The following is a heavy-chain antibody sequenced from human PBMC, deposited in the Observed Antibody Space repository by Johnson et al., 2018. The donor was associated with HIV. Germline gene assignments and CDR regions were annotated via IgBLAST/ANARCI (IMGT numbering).Heavy chain of an antibody. CDR1: GFTFSTYA. CDR2: ISYDGSNK. CDR3: AKDTGGNSGSDAFDI. J-gene: IGHJ3*02. Sequence: VQVVESGGGVVQPGRSLRLSCAASGFTFSTYAMHWVRQAPGKGLEWVAVISYDGSNKYYADSVKGRFTISRDNSKNTLYLQMNSLRTEDTAVYYCAKDTGGNSGSDAFDIWGQGTLVTVSS. D-gene: IGHD3-10*01. V-gene: IGHV3-30-3*01.